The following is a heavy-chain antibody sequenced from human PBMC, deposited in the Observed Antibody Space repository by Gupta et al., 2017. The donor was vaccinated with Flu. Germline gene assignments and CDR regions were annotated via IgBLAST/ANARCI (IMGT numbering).Heavy chain of an antibody. CDR2: ISSSGSTI. V-gene: IGHV3-48*03. CDR1: GVTFTSYE. Sequence: EVQLVASAGGLVQPGGSLRLSCAASGVTFTSYEMNMVRTGPGAGLEWVSYISSSGSTIYYADAVKGRFTISRDNAKNSLYLQMNSLRAEDTAVYYCARDRSLGYCSGGSCRGGPNWGQGTLVTVSS. CDR3: ARDRSLGYCSGGSCRGGPN. J-gene: IGHJ4*02. D-gene: IGHD2-15*01.